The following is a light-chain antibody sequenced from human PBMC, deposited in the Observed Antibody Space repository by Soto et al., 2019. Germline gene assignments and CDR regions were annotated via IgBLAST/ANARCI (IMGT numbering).Light chain of an antibody. CDR2: DAS. CDR1: QTVSSSF. V-gene: IGKV3-11*01. CDR3: QQRDSWPIT. J-gene: IGKJ5*01. Sequence: EILLTQSPGTLSLSPGESATLSCGASQTVSSSFLAWYQQKPGQAPRLLIYDASNRATGIPARFSGSGSGTDFTLTINSLAPDDFAVYYCQQRDSWPITFGQGTRLEIK.